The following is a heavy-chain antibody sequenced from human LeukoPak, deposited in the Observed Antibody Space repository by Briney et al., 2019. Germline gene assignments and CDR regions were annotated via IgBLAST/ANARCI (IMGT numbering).Heavy chain of an antibody. CDR3: ARDSSFDY. CDR2: VSTGGAAT. J-gene: IGHJ4*02. CDR1: GFTFSAYW. V-gene: IGHV3-11*04. Sequence: GGSLRLSCAASGFTFSAYWMHWVRQAPGKGLEWVSTVSTGGAATYYADSVKGRFTISRDNANNSLYLQMNSLRAEDTAVYYCARDSSFDYWGQGILVTVSS. D-gene: IGHD6-13*01.